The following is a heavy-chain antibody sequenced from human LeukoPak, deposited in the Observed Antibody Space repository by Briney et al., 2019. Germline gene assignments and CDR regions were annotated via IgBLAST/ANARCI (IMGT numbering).Heavy chain of an antibody. Sequence: SETLSLTCAVYGGSFSGYYWSWIRQPPGKGLEWIGYIYYSGSTNYNPSLKSRVTISLDTSKNQFSLKLSSVTAADTAVYYCARGLGSYYYYMDVWGKGTTVTVSS. D-gene: IGHD5-12*01. V-gene: IGHV4-59*01. CDR3: ARGLGSYYYYMDV. J-gene: IGHJ6*03. CDR2: IYYSGST. CDR1: GGSFSGYY.